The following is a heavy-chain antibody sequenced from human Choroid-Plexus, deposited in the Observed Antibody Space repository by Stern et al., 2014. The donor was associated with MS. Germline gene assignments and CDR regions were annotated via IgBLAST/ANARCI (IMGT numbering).Heavy chain of an antibody. CDR2: VYYSGAT. D-gene: IGHD2-8*02. CDR1: GDSISSYTHY. CDR3: AKHACTGAACPFDL. V-gene: IGHV4-39*01. J-gene: IGHJ4*02. Sequence: QVQLQESGPGLVKHSETLSLTCAVSGDSISSYTHYWAWIRQPPGKGLEWIGSVYYSGATYYNPALKSPVTISVDTSKNHFSLGLNSVTAADTAVYYCAKHACTGAACPFDLWGQGTLVTVSS.